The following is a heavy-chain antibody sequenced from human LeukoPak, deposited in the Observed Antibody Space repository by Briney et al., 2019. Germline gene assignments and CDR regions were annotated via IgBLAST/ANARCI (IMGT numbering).Heavy chain of an antibody. D-gene: IGHD3-10*01. CDR3: ARVRNSGSYYKFFDY. V-gene: IGHV5-51*01. J-gene: IGHJ4*02. CDR1: GYSFTSYW. CDR2: IYPGDSDT. Sequence: GESLMISCKGSGYSFTSYWIGWVRQMPGKGLEWMGIIYPGDSDTRYSPSFQGQVTISADKSLSTADLQWSSLKASDTAMYYCARVRNSGSYYKFFDYWGQGPLVTVSS.